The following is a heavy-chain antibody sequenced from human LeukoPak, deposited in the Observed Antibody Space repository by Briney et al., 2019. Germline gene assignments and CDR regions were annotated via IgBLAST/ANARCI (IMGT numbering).Heavy chain of an antibody. Sequence: GGSLRLSCAASGNYWMHWVRQAQGKGLVWVSHINGDGSWTTYADSVKGRFTISKDNAKNTVYLQMNNLRAEDTAVYYCVSFYETYWGRGTLVTVSS. CDR1: GNYW. CDR2: INGDGSWT. V-gene: IGHV3-74*01. J-gene: IGHJ4*02. CDR3: VSFYETY. D-gene: IGHD2-2*01.